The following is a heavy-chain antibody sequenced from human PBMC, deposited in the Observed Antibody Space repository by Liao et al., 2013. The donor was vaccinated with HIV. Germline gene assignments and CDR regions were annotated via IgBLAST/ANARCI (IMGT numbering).Heavy chain of an antibody. D-gene: IGHD6-19*01. Sequence: QVQLQQWGAGLLKPSETLSLTCAVYGGSFSDYYWNWIRQPPGKGLEWIGEINHSGSTNYNPSLKSRVTISVDTSKNQFSLKLSSVTAADTAVYYCARGRAVAGLYYYYYYMDVWGKGTTVTVSS. CDR1: GGSFSDYY. CDR2: INHSGST. V-gene: IGHV4-34*01. CDR3: ARGRAVAGLYYYYYYMDV. J-gene: IGHJ6*03.